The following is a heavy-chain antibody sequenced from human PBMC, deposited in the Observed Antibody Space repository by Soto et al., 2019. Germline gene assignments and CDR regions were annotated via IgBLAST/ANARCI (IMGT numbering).Heavy chain of an antibody. D-gene: IGHD2-21*02. J-gene: IGHJ3*02. Sequence: QVQLVESGGGVVQPGRSLRLSCAASGFTFSSYGMHWVRQAPGKGLERVAVIWYDGSNKYYADSVKGRFTISRDNSKNTLYLQMNSLRAEDTAVYYCARGRGICGGDCYPDAFDIWGQGTMVTVSS. CDR1: GFTFSSYG. V-gene: IGHV3-33*01. CDR3: ARGRGICGGDCYPDAFDI. CDR2: IWYDGSNK.